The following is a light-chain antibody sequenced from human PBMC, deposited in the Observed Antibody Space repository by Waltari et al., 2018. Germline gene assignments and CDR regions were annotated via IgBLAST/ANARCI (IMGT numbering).Light chain of an antibody. CDR3: QQSFRAPIT. V-gene: IGKV1-39*01. CDR1: EGITTY. Sequence: DIQMTQAPSSLSASVEGRVTITCRASEGITTYLNWYQQKPGKAPRLLIYAASTLQSGVPARCRGRGSGTDFTLTINSLQPEDFATYYCQQSFRAPITFGQGTRLDI. CDR2: AAS. J-gene: IGKJ5*01.